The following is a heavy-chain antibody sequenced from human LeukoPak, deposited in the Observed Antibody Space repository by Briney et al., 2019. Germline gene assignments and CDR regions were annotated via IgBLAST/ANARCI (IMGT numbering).Heavy chain of an antibody. D-gene: IGHD3-10*01. CDR1: GFTFSSYW. J-gene: IGHJ6*02. CDR3: ARDRPDRILWFGDGLEYGMDV. V-gene: IGHV3-74*01. CDR2: INSDGSST. Sequence: GGSLRLSCAASGFTFSSYWMHWVRQAPRKGLVWVSRINSDGSSTSYADSVKGRFTISRDNAKNTLYLQMNSLRAEDTAVYYCARDRPDRILWFGDGLEYGMDVWGQGTTVTVSS.